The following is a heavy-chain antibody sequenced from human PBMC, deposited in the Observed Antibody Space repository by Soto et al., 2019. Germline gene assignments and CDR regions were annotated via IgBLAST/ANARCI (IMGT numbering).Heavy chain of an antibody. CDR3: AILSYSSGWYDYPFDY. Sequence: GASVKVSCKASGGTFSSYAISWVRQAPGQGLEWMGGIIPIFGTANYAQKFQGRVTITADESTSTAYMELSSLRSEDTAVYYCAILSYSSGWYDYPFDYWGQGTLVTASS. D-gene: IGHD6-19*01. J-gene: IGHJ4*02. V-gene: IGHV1-69*13. CDR2: IIPIFGTA. CDR1: GGTFSSYA.